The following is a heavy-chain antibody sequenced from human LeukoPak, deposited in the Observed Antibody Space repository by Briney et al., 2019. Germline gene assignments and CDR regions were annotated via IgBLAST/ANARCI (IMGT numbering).Heavy chain of an antibody. CDR3: ARATIAADYFDY. CDR1: GFTFSSYA. J-gene: IGHJ4*02. CDR2: ISGSGGST. D-gene: IGHD6-25*01. V-gene: IGHV3-23*01. Sequence: GGSLRLSCAASGFTFSSYAMSWVRQAPGKGLEWVSAISGSGGSTYYADSVKGRFTISRDNAKNSLYLQMNSLRAEDTAVYYCARATIAADYFDYWGQGTLVTVSS.